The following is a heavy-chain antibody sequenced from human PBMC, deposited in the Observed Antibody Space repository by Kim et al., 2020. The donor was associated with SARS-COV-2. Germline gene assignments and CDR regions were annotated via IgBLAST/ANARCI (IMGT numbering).Heavy chain of an antibody. CDR2: IYPGDSDT. J-gene: IGHJ6*02. V-gene: IGHV5-51*01. CDR1: GYSFTSYW. Sequence: GESLKISCKGSGYSFTSYWIGWVRQMPGKGLEWMGIIYPGDSDTRYSPSFQGQVTISADKSISTAYLQWSSLKASDTAMYYCARQSAAEGYYYGMDVWGQGTTVTVSS. D-gene: IGHD6-13*01. CDR3: ARQSAAEGYYYGMDV.